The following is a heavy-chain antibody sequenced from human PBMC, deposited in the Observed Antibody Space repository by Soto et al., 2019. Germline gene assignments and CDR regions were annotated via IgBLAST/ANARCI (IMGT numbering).Heavy chain of an antibody. CDR2: IYYSGST. J-gene: IGHJ6*02. V-gene: IGHV4-39*01. CDR3: AKGRSYYYYYGVDV. CDR1: GGSISSSSYY. Sequence: SETLSLTCTVSGGSISSSSYYWGWIRQPPGKGLEWIGSIYYSGSTYYKPSLKSRVTISGDTSKNQFSLKLRSVTAADTALYYCAKGRSYYYYYGVDVWGQGTTVTVSS.